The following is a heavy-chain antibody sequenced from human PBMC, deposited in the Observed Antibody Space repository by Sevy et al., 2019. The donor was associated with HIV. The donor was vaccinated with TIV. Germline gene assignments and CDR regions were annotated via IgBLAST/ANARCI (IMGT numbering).Heavy chain of an antibody. CDR3: AGGDTTMLSDLDY. D-gene: IGHD3-16*02. J-gene: IGHJ4*02. V-gene: IGHV3-53*01. CDR1: GLTLTTTG. CDR2: VTSDGTT. Sequence: GGSLRLSCAASGLTLTTTGMSWVRQAPGKGLEWVAVVTSDGTTYYADSVRDRFTVSRDNSKNTLYLQLNSLRADDTAVFYCAGGDTTMLSDLDYWGQGTLVTVSS.